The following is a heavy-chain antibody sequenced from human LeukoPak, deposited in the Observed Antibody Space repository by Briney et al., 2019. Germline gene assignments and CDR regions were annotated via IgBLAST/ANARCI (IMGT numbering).Heavy chain of an antibody. CDR3: ARGEECSSTSCYTRAAAGRNYDY. J-gene: IGHJ4*02. Sequence: SETLSLTCTVSGGSISPYYWSWLRQPPGKGLEWIGYISYSGSTKNNPSLKSRVTISVDTSKNQFSLKLTSVTAADTAVYYCARGEECSSTSCYTRAAAGRNYDYWGQGTLVTVSS. CDR1: GGSISPYY. V-gene: IGHV4-59*01. D-gene: IGHD2-2*02. CDR2: ISYSGST.